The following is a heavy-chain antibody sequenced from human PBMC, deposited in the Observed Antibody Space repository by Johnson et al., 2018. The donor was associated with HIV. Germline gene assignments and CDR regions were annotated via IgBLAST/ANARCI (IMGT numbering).Heavy chain of an antibody. Sequence: QVQLVESGGGLVQPGGSLRLSCAASGFTFSSYAMHWVRQAPGKGLEWVAVISYDGSNKYYADSVKGRFTISRDNSKNTLYLQMNSLRAEDTAVYYCARDSALATQWLVRSGAFDIWGQGTMVTVSS. D-gene: IGHD6-19*01. CDR3: ARDSALATQWLVRSGAFDI. CDR2: ISYDGSNK. V-gene: IGHV3-30-3*01. CDR1: GFTFSSYA. J-gene: IGHJ3*02.